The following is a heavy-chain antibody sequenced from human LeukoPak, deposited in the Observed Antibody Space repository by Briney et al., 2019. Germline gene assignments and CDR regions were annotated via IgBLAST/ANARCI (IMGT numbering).Heavy chain of an antibody. J-gene: IGHJ4*02. CDR1: GGSISNFY. CDR2: IYYSGST. D-gene: IGHD1-14*01. Sequence: PSETLSVTCTVFGGSISNFYWSWIRQPPGKGLEWIGYIYYSGSTSYNPSLKSRVTISLDTSKNQFSLKLSSVTAADTAVYYCAKTHSFTGHDSWGLGPLVTVSS. V-gene: IGHV4-59*01. CDR3: AKTHSFTGHDS.